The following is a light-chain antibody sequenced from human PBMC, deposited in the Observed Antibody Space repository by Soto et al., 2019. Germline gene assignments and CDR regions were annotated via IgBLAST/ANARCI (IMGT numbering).Light chain of an antibody. CDR2: GAS. J-gene: IGKJ1*01. CDR3: QQYGSSPVT. CDR1: QSGSSSY. Sequence: EIVLTQSPGTLSLSPGERATLSCRASQSGSSSYLAWYQQKPGQAPRLLIYGASSRATGIPDRFSGSGSGTYFTLTSSRLEHEDVAVYYCQQYGSSPVTVGQGTKVEIK. V-gene: IGKV3-20*01.